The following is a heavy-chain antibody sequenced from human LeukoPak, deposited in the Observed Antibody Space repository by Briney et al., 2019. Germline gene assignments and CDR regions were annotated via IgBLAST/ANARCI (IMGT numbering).Heavy chain of an antibody. Sequence: GGSLRLSCVASGFTFNSYAMTWVRQAPGKGLEWVSAISGSGGSTNYADSVKGRFTISRDNSKNTLYLQMNSLRAEDTAIYYCAKGMNAYYYDSSGYWGQGTLVTVSS. CDR3: AKGMNAYYYDSSGY. CDR1: GFTFNSYA. J-gene: IGHJ4*02. CDR2: ISGSGGST. V-gene: IGHV3-23*01. D-gene: IGHD3-22*01.